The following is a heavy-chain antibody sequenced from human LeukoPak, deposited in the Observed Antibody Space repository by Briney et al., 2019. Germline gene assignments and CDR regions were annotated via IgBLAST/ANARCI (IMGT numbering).Heavy chain of an antibody. J-gene: IGHJ4*02. CDR2: IIPIFGTA. V-gene: IGHV1-69*13. D-gene: IGHD4-11*01. CDR3: ARDGPGRTVTTDY. CDR1: GGTFSSYA. Sequence: SVKVSCKASGGTFSSYAISWVRQAPGQGLEWMGGIIPIFGTANYAQKFKGRVTITADESTSTAYMELSSLRSEDTAVYYCARDGPGRTVTTDYWGQGTLVTVSS.